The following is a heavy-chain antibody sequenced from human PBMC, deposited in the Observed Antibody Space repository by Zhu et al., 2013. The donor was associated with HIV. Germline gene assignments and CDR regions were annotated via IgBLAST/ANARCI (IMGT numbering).Heavy chain of an antibody. V-gene: IGHV1-18*04. J-gene: IGHJ6*03. Sequence: QSGTEVKRPGASVKLSCKPSGYRFTAYYIHWVRQAPGQGLEWMGWISAYNGNTNYAQKLQGRVTMTTDTSTSTAYMELRTLRSDDTAVYYCARVAPSDYYYYMDVWGKGTTVTVSS. CDR1: GYRFTAYY. CDR2: ISAYNGNT. CDR3: ARVAPSDYYYYMDV.